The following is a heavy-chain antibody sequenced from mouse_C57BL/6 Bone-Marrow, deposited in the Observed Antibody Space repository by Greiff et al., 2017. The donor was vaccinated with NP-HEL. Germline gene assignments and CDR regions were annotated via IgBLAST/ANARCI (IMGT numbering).Heavy chain of an antibody. Sequence: QVQLKQSGPGLVAPSQSLSITCTVSGFSLTSYGVHWVRQPPGKGLEWLVVIWSDGSTTYNSALKSRLSISKDNSKSQVFLKMNSLQTDDTAMYYCARQNDYDEGGYAMDYWGQGTSVTVSS. CDR2: IWSDGST. D-gene: IGHD2-4*01. CDR1: GFSLTSYG. CDR3: ARQNDYDEGGYAMDY. V-gene: IGHV2-6-1*01. J-gene: IGHJ4*01.